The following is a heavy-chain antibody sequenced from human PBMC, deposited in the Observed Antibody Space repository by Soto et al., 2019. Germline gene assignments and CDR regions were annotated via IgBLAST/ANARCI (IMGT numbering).Heavy chain of an antibody. CDR1: GFTFSSYG. CDR2: IWYDGSNK. D-gene: IGHD3-22*01. V-gene: IGHV3-33*01. CDR3: ARAYYYDSSAAFDY. J-gene: IGHJ4*02. Sequence: GGSLRLSCAASGFTFSSYGMHWVRQAPGKGLEWVAVIWYDGSNKYYADSVKGRFTISRDNSKNTLYLQMNSLRAEDTAVYYCARAYYYDSSAAFDYWGQGTLVTVYS.